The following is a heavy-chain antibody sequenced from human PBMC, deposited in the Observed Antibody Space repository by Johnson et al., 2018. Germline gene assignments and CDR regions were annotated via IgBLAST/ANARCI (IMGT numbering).Heavy chain of an antibody. D-gene: IGHD6-13*01. V-gene: IGHV3-11*01. Sequence: QVQLVESGGGLVKPGGSLRLSCAASGFTFSDYYMSWIRQAPGKGLEWVSYISSIGSTIYYADSVKGRFTISRDNAKNSLYLQMTRLRAEDTAGYYCASSSWYDPYYYGMDVWGQGTTVTVSS. J-gene: IGHJ6*02. CDR1: GFTFSDYY. CDR3: ASSSWYDPYYYGMDV. CDR2: ISSIGSTI.